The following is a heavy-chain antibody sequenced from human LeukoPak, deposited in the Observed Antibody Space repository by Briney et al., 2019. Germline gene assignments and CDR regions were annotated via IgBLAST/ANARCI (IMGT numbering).Heavy chain of an antibody. J-gene: IGHJ4*02. Sequence: SETLSLTCTVSGGSISSYYWSWIRQPPGKGLERIGYIYDSGSTNYNPSLKSRVTISVDTSKNQFSLKLSSVTAADTAVYYCARHMYSGRYYGIDYWGQGSLVTVSS. CDR3: ARHMYSGRYYGIDY. CDR2: IYDSGST. D-gene: IGHD1-26*01. CDR1: GGSISSYY. V-gene: IGHV4-59*08.